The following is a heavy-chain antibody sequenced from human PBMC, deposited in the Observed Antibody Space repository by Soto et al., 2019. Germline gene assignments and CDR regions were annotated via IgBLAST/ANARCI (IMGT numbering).Heavy chain of an antibody. V-gene: IGHV3-33*01. CDR1: GFIFSNFG. Sequence: GGSLRLSCAASGFIFSNFGMHWVRQAPGKGLEWVAVIWYDGSNEYYADSVKGRFTISKDNSKSTLYLQMNSLRAEDTTVYYCARDDIPGIAVSTYGMDVWGQGTTVTVSS. J-gene: IGHJ6*02. CDR2: IWYDGSNE. CDR3: ARDDIPGIAVSTYGMDV. D-gene: IGHD6-19*01.